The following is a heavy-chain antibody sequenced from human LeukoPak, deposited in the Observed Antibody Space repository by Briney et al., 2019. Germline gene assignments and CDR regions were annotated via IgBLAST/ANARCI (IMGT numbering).Heavy chain of an antibody. CDR1: GFTFDDYA. V-gene: IGHV3-9*03. CDR3: AKDRGSGSYYAYDAFDI. D-gene: IGHD3-10*01. Sequence: HPGRSLRLSCAASGFTFDDYAMHWVRQAPGKGLESVSGISWNSGSIGYADSVKGRFTISRDNAKNSLYLQMNSLRAEDMALYYCAKDRGSGSYYAYDAFDIWGQGTMVTVSS. CDR2: ISWNSGSI. J-gene: IGHJ3*02.